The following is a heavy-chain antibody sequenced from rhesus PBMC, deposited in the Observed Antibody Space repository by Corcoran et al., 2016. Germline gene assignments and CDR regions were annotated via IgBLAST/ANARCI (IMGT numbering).Heavy chain of an antibody. CDR3: ARYMGAGGYFDY. CDR1: GGSFSSYW. Sequence: QVQLQESGPGLVKPSETLSLTCAVSGGSFSSYWWSWSRQPPGTGLEWIGAINGNSGSPHFNPPLKSPVTLSKDPSKNPFSLELSSLTAADTAVYYCARYMGAGGYFDYWGQGVLVTVSS. D-gene: IGHD6-31*01. V-gene: IGHV4-80*01. CDR2: INGNSGSP. J-gene: IGHJ4*01.